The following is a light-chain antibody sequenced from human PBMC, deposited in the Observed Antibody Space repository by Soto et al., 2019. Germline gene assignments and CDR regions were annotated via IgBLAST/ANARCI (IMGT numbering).Light chain of an antibody. J-gene: IGKJ5*01. CDR3: QQSYFTPIT. Sequence: DIQMTQSPSTLSGSVGDRVTITCRASQTISSWLAWYQQKAGLAPKLLIYAASSLQSGVPSRFSGSGSGTDFTLTIGSLQPEEFATYYCQQSYFTPITVGQGTRLEIK. CDR1: QTISSW. V-gene: IGKV1-39*01. CDR2: AAS.